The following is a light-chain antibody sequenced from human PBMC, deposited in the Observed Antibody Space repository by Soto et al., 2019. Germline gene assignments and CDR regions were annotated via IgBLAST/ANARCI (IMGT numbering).Light chain of an antibody. CDR2: DVS. V-gene: IGLV2-14*01. J-gene: IGLJ1*01. CDR3: SSYTSRSTYV. Sequence: QSVLTQPASVSGSPGQSITISCTGTSSDVGRYNYVSWYQQHAGKPPKLMIYDVSNRTSGVSNRFSGSKSGNTASLTISGLQAEDEADYYCSSYTSRSTYVFGTGTKLTVL. CDR1: SSDVGRYNY.